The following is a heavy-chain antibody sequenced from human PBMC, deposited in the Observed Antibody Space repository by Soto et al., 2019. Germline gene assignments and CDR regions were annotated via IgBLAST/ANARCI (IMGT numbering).Heavy chain of an antibody. V-gene: IGHV5-51*01. D-gene: IGHD3-10*01. CDR2: IYPGDSDT. J-gene: IGHJ6*02. Sequence: GESLKISCKGSGYSFTNYWIACVRQMPGKGLEWMGIIYPGDSDTRYSPSFQGQVTISADKSISTAYLQWRSLRASDTAMYYCARPRSGSYRLDYYGMDVWGQGTTVTVS. CDR1: GYSFTNYW. CDR3: ARPRSGSYRLDYYGMDV.